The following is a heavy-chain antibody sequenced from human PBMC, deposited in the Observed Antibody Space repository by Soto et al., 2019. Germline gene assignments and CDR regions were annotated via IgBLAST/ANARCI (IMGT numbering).Heavy chain of an antibody. CDR3: ARQEGSHYYYYGMDV. CDR2: IYPGDSDT. Sequence: GESLKISCKGSGYSFTSYWIGWVRQMPGKGLEWMGIIYPGDSDTRYSPSFQGQVTISADKSISTAYLQWSSLKASDTAMYYCARQEGSHYYYYGMDVWGQGTTVTVS. CDR1: GYSFTSYW. J-gene: IGHJ6*02. V-gene: IGHV5-51*01.